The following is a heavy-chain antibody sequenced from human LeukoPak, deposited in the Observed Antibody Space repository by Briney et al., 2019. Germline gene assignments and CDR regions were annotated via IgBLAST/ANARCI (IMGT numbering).Heavy chain of an antibody. CDR3: AKGGTYYDYVWGSYLYGYYFDY. D-gene: IGHD3-16*02. CDR2: IQYDGSNK. Sequence: PGGSLRLSCAASQSTFSSYGMHWVRQAPGKGLEWVAFIQYDGSNKYYVDSVKGRFTISRDNSKNTLYLQMNSLRAEDTAVYYCAKGGTYYDYVWGSYLYGYYFDYWGQGTLVTVSS. V-gene: IGHV3-30*02. CDR1: QSTFSSYG. J-gene: IGHJ4*02.